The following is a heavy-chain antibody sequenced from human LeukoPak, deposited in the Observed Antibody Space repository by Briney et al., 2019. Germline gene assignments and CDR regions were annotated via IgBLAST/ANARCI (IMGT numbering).Heavy chain of an antibody. CDR3: ARSGSGYLRYYFDY. CDR2: MYSSGST. J-gene: IGHJ4*02. D-gene: IGHD5-12*01. Sequence: ASETLSLTCTVSGGSISSSSYYWGRIRQPPGKGLEWIGSMYSSGSTYYNPSLKSRVTISVDTSKNQFSLKLSSVTAADTAVYYCARSGSGYLRYYFDYWGQGTLVTVSS. CDR1: GGSISSSSYY. V-gene: IGHV4-39*07.